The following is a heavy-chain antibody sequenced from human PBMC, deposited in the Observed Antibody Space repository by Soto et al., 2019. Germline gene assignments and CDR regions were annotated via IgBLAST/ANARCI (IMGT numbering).Heavy chain of an antibody. Sequence: GGALRLSCAASGFTFSSYAMSWVRQAPGKGLEWVSSISGSGVTTYYTDSVKGRFTISRDNSKNTLYLQMNSLRAEDTAEYYCARGYTNNDHWGQGTMVAVSS. CDR1: GFTFSSYA. V-gene: IGHV3-23*01. CDR3: ARGYTNNDH. J-gene: IGHJ5*02. CDR2: ISGSGVTT. D-gene: IGHD5-18*01.